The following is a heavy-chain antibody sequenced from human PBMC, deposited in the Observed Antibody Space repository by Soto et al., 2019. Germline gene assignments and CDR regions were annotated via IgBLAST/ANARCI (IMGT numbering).Heavy chain of an antibody. V-gene: IGHV4-59*12. D-gene: IGHD3-3*01. Sequence: SETLSLTCTVSGGSISSYYWSWIRQHPGKGLEWIGEIYYSGSTNYNPSLKSRVTISVDTSKNQFSLKLSSVTAADTAVYYCARGITIFGTYYMDVWGKGTTVTVSS. CDR2: IYYSGST. CDR1: GGSISSYY. CDR3: ARGITIFGTYYMDV. J-gene: IGHJ6*03.